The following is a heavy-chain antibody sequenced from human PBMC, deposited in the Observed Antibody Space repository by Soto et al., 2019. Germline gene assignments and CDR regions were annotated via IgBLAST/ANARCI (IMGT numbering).Heavy chain of an antibody. V-gene: IGHV1-69*13. CDR2: IIPIFGTA. J-gene: IGHJ3*02. Sequence: SVKVSCKASGGTFSRYAISWVRQAPGQGLEWMGGIIPIFGTANYAQEFQGRVTITADESTSTAYMDLSSLRSEDTAVYYCARGGSYSSSWDAFDIWGQGTMVTVS. D-gene: IGHD6-13*01. CDR1: GGTFSRYA. CDR3: ARGGSYSSSWDAFDI.